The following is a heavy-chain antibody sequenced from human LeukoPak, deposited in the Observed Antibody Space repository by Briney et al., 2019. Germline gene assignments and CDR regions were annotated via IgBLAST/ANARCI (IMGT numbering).Heavy chain of an antibody. CDR3: ARLQTSTDNSFDI. CDR1: GYKFNTYW. Sequence: GESLKISCKGSGYKFNTYWIGWVRQMPGKGVEWVGIIYPGDSDITYSPSFQGQVALSADKSITTAYLEWSSLKASDTAMYYCARLQTSTDNSFDIWGQGTPVTVSS. D-gene: IGHD4-23*01. J-gene: IGHJ3*02. CDR2: IYPGDSDI. V-gene: IGHV5-51*01.